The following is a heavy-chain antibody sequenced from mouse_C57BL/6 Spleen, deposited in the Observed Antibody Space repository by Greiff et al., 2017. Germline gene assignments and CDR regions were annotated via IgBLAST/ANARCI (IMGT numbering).Heavy chain of an antibody. CDR3: ASYGSKNAMDY. J-gene: IGHJ4*01. D-gene: IGHD1-1*01. Sequence: VQLQQSGAELARPGASVKLSCKASGYTFTSYGISWVKQRTGQGLEWTGEIYPRSGNTYYNEKFKGKATLTADKSSSTAYMELRSLTSEDSAVYFCASYGSKNAMDYWGQGTSVTVSS. V-gene: IGHV1-81*01. CDR1: GYTFTSYG. CDR2: IYPRSGNT.